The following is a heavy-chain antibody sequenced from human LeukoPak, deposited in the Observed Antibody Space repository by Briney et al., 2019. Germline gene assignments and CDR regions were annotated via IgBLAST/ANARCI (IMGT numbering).Heavy chain of an antibody. J-gene: IGHJ4*02. D-gene: IGHD2-2*01. CDR1: GFTVSTYY. CDR3: ARGVGYCTSTTCLLPFDY. Sequence: PGGSLRLSCAASGFTVSTYYMTWVRQAPGKGLECVSVIYSGGSTYYADSVKGRFTVPRDNSKNTLYLQMNSLRAEDTAMYYCARGVGYCTSTTCLLPFDYWGQGTLVTVSS. V-gene: IGHV3-53*01. CDR2: IYSGGST.